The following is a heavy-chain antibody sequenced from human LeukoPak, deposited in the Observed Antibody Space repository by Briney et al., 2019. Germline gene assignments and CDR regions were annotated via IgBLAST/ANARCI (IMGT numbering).Heavy chain of an antibody. Sequence: SETLSLTCTVSGGSISSYYWSWIRQPPGKGLEWIGYIYYSGSTNYNPSLKSRVTISVDTSKNQFSLKLSSVTAADTAVYYCARIIRGTTGTEVDFDYWGQGTLVTVSS. CDR3: ARIIRGTTGTEVDFDY. CDR2: IYYSGST. V-gene: IGHV4-59*01. D-gene: IGHD1-1*01. CDR1: GGSISSYY. J-gene: IGHJ4*02.